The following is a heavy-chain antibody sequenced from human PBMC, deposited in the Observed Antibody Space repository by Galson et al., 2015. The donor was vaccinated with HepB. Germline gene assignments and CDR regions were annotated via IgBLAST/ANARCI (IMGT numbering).Heavy chain of an antibody. V-gene: IGHV3-21*01. J-gene: IGHJ6*02. CDR2: ISSSSSYI. CDR3: ARDIWISPLGWFGDYYYYGMDV. D-gene: IGHD3-10*01. CDR1: GFTFSSYS. Sequence: SLRLSCAASGFTFSSYSMNWVRQAPGKGLEWVSSISSSSSYIYYADSVKGRFTISRDNAKNSLYLQMNSLRAEDTAVYYCARDIWISPLGWFGDYYYYGMDVWGQGTTVTVSS.